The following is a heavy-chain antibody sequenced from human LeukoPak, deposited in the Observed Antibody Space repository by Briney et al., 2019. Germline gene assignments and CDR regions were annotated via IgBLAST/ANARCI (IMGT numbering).Heavy chain of an antibody. V-gene: IGHV3-21*01. Sequence: GGSLRLSCAPSGFTFCSYSMNWGRQAPGKGLEWVSSISSSSSYIYYADSVKGRFTISRDNAKNSLYLQMNSLRAEDTAVYYCARDNYDSSGYYRDWGQGTLVTVSS. CDR1: GFTFCSYS. CDR3: ARDNYDSSGYYRD. J-gene: IGHJ4*02. D-gene: IGHD3-22*01. CDR2: ISSSSSYI.